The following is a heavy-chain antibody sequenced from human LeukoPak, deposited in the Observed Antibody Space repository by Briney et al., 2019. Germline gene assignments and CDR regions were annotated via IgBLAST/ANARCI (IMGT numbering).Heavy chain of an antibody. J-gene: IGHJ5*02. CDR2: IYYSGST. D-gene: IGHD2/OR15-2a*01. Sequence: SETVSLTCIVSGGSVSSSDYYWGWIRQPPGKGLEWIGTIYYSGSTYYNPSLRSRITISVDTSKNQFSLKLSSVTAADTAVYFCARLAYCSSITCYADPWGQGTLVTVSS. CDR3: ARLAYCSSITCYADP. CDR1: GGSVSSSDYY. V-gene: IGHV4-39*01.